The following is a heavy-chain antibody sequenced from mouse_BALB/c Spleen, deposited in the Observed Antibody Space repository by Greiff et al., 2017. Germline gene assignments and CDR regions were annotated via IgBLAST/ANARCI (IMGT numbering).Heavy chain of an antibody. CDR2: ISYSGST. J-gene: IGHJ2*01. CDR3: ARFPYDYFDY. V-gene: IGHV3-2*02. CDR1: GYSITSYYA. Sequence: DVQLQESGPGLVKPSQSLSLTCTVTGYSITSYYAWNWIRQFPGNKLEWMGYISYSGSTSYNPSLKRRISITRDTSKNQFFLQLNSVTTEDTATYYCARFPYDYFDYWGQGTTLTVSS. D-gene: IGHD2-3*01.